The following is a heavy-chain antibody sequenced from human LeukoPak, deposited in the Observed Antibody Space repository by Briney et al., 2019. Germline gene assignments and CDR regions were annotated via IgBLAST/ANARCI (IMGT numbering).Heavy chain of an antibody. CDR2: IYYSGST. J-gene: IGHJ4*02. D-gene: IGHD3-9*01. CDR1: GGSISSYY. V-gene: IGHV4-59*01. CDR3: ARVKHDILTGYYEGFDY. Sequence: SETLSLTCTVSGGSISSYYWSWIRQPPGKGLEWIGYIYYSGSTNYNPSLKSRVTISVDTSKNQFSLKLSSVTAADTAVYYCARVKHDILTGYYEGFDYWGQGTLVTVSS.